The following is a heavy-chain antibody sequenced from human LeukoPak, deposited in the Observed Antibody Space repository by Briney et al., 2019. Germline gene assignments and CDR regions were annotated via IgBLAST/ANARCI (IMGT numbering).Heavy chain of an antibody. CDR1: GFTFSSYG. V-gene: IGHV3-23*01. Sequence: HPGGSLRLSCAASGFTFSSYGMHWVRQAPGKGLEWVSAISGSGDSTHYADSVKGRFTISRGNSKNTVFLQMNSLTAEDTAVYYCAKNAGLGYCTSTSCPFDPWGQGTLVTVSS. CDR3: AKNAGLGYCTSTSCPFDP. J-gene: IGHJ5*02. CDR2: ISGSGDST. D-gene: IGHD2-2*01.